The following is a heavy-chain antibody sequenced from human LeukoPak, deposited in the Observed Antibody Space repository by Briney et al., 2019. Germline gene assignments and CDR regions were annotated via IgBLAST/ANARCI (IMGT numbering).Heavy chain of an antibody. CDR3: ARGRQDVTMIVVVMTAVSYYLDV. CDR2: MNPSGST. Sequence: PSETLSLTCAVYGGSFSRYYWPWIRQTPEKGLEWIGEMNPSGSTNYNPSLKSRVTISVDTSKNQFSLELSSVTAADTAVYYCARGRQDVTMIVVVMTAVSYYLDVWGKGTTVTVS. CDR1: GGSFSRYY. D-gene: IGHD3-22*01. V-gene: IGHV4-34*01. J-gene: IGHJ6*03.